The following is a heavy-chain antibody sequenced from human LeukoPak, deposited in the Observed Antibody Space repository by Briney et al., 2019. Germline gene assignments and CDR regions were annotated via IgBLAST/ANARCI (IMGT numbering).Heavy chain of an antibody. CDR3: ATRRGYSYGIADY. CDR2: ISGSGGST. D-gene: IGHD5-18*01. J-gene: IGHJ4*02. V-gene: IGHV3-23*01. Sequence: GGSLRLSCAASGFTFSSYGMSWVRQPPGKGLEWVSAISGSGGSTYYADSVKGRFTISRDNSKNTLYLQMNSLRAEDTAVYYCATRRGYSYGIADYWGQGTLVTVSS. CDR1: GFTFSSYG.